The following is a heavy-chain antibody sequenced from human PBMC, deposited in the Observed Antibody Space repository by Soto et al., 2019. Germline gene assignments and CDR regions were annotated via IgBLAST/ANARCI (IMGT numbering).Heavy chain of an antibody. CDR1: GYTFTGYY. Sequence: QGQLVQSGAEVKKPGASLKVSCKASGYTFTGYYIHWVRQAPGQGLEWMGWINPKSGVTNYAQKFQGRVTMITDTSISTAYMELSRLRSDDTAVYYCARDMAYGDFLPALFWGQGTLVTVSS. D-gene: IGHD4-17*01. J-gene: IGHJ4*02. CDR3: ARDMAYGDFLPALF. CDR2: INPKSGVT. V-gene: IGHV1-2*02.